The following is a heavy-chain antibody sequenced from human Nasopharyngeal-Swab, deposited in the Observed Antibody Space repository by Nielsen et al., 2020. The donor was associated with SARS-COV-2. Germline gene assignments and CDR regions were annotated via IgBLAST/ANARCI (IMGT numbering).Heavy chain of an antibody. CDR1: GNSIRNYS. Sequence: GSLRLSCTVSGNSIRNYSRNWIRQPPGKGLEWIGYIYDSGNTNYNSSLKSRVTMSVDTSKNQFSLKLSSVTAADTAVYYCARAQDFWSPFDYWGQGALVTVSS. CDR2: IYDSGNT. J-gene: IGHJ4*02. D-gene: IGHD3-3*01. CDR3: ARAQDFWSPFDY. V-gene: IGHV4-59*01.